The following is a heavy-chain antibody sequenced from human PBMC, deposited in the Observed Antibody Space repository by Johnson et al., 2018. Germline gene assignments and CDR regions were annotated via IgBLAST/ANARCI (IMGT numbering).Heavy chain of an antibody. Sequence: EVQLQESGGGLVQPGGSLRLSCAASGFTFSSYWMHWVRQAPGKGPVWVSRINSDGSSTSYADSVKGRFTISRDNAKNTLYLQMNSLRAEDTAVYYGATEDESSGYQHDAFVIWGQGTMVTVSS. CDR2: INSDGSST. CDR1: GFTFSSYW. CDR3: ATEDESSGYQHDAFVI. V-gene: IGHV3-74*01. J-gene: IGHJ3*02. D-gene: IGHD3-22*01.